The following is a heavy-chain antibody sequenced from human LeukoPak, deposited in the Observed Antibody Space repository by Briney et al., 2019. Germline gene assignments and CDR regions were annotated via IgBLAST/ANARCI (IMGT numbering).Heavy chain of an antibody. CDR3: ARDGAGGENWFDP. CDR2: VHTSGTT. J-gene: IGHJ5*02. CDR1: GGSISSYY. D-gene: IGHD3-10*01. Sequence: PSETPSLTCTVSGGSISSYYWNWIRQPAGKGLEWIGRVHTSGTTNYNPSLKSRLTISVDKSKNQFSLKLTSVTAADTAVYYCARDGAGGENWFDPWGQGTLVTVSS. V-gene: IGHV4-4*07.